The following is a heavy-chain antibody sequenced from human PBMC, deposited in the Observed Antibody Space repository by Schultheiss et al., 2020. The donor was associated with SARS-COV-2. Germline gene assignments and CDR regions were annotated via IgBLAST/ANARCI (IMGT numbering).Heavy chain of an antibody. CDR1: GFTFSSYG. CDR2: IWYDGSNK. V-gene: IGHV3-33*01. J-gene: IGHJ4*02. CDR3: ARGPLITIFGVAPDYFDY. D-gene: IGHD3-3*01. Sequence: GESLKISCAASGFTFSSYGMHWVRQAPGKGLEWVAVIWYDGSNKYYADSVKGRFTISRDNSKNTLYLQMNSLRAEDTAVYYCARGPLITIFGVAPDYFDYWGQGTLVTVSS.